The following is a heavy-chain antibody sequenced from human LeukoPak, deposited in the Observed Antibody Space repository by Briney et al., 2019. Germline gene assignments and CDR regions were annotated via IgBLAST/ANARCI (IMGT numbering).Heavy chain of an antibody. V-gene: IGHV3-48*04. CDR3: AELGITMIGGV. Sequence: GGSLRLSCAASGFSFSSHWMSWVRQAPGKGLEWVSYISSSGSTIYYADSVKGRFTISRDNAKNSLYLQMNSLRAEDTAVYYCAELGITMIGGVWGKGTTVTISS. J-gene: IGHJ6*04. CDR1: GFSFSSHW. CDR2: ISSSGSTI. D-gene: IGHD3-10*02.